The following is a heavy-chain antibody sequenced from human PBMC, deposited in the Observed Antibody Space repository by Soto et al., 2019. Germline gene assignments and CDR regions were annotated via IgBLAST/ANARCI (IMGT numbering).Heavy chain of an antibody. Sequence: SETMSLTCSVTGASMSRPAYYWTWIRQPPGKGLEWFWFINYSGSSSYNPSLQSRLTLSLDKSKTQSSLKLSSVTADDSAGYYCATVAGRLLRFGESPRAQCDPCGHVXRGAVSS. CDR2: INYSGSS. CDR3: ATVAGRLLRFGESPRAQCDP. J-gene: IGHJ5*02. D-gene: IGHD3-10*01. V-gene: IGHV4-30-4*08. CDR1: GASMSRPAYY.